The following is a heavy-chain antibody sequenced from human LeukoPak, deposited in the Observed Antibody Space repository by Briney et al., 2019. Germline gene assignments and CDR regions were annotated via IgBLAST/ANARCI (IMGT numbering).Heavy chain of an antibody. CDR1: GFTFSSYA. D-gene: IGHD3-22*01. V-gene: IGHV3-23*01. CDR3: AKRAGYYDSSGYYYRGLADY. Sequence: GGSLRLSCAASGFTFSSYAMSWVRQAPGKGLEWVSAISGSGGSTHYADSVKGRFTISRDNSKNTLYLQMNSLRAEDTAVYYCAKRAGYYDSSGYYYRGLADYWGQGTLVTVSS. CDR2: ISGSGGST. J-gene: IGHJ4*02.